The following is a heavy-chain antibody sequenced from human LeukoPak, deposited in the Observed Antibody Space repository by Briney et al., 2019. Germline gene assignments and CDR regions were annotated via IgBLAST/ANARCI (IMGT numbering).Heavy chain of an antibody. CDR3: AGGGGYLIEK. D-gene: IGHD2-15*01. CDR1: GFNFGGHW. CDR2: IKQDGSEK. V-gene: IGHV3-7*03. J-gene: IGHJ4*02. Sequence: GGSLRLSCVASGFNFGGHWMNWVRQAPGKRLEWVANIKQDGSEKFYVDSVRGRFTISRDNAKNSLYLQMDSLSAEDTALYYCAGGGGYLIEKWGQGTPVTVSS.